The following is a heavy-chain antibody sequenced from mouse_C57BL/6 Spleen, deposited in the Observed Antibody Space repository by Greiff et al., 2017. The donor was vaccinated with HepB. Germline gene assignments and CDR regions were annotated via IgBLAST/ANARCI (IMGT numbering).Heavy chain of an antibody. CDR3: TGGSSYLYYFDY. D-gene: IGHD1-1*01. J-gene: IGHJ2*01. V-gene: IGHV6-3*01. Sequence: LQQSGGGLVQPGGSMKLSCVASGFTFSNYWMNWVRQSPEKGLEWVAQIRLKSDNYATHYAESVKGRFTISRDDSKSSVYLQMNNLRAEDTGIYYCTGGSSYLYYFDYWGQGTTLTVSS. CDR1: GFTFSNYW. CDR2: IRLKSDNYAT.